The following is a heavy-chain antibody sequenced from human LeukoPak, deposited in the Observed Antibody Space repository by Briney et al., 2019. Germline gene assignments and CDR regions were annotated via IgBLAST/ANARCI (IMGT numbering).Heavy chain of an antibody. CDR3: ARDRGGATDFDY. D-gene: IGHD1-26*01. V-gene: IGHV3-21*01. Sequence: GGALRLSCAASGFSFSTYSMDWVRQAPGKGLEWVSYISSSNNYIYYADSVKGRFTISRGNAKNSLYLQMNSLRAEDTAVYYCARDRGGATDFDYWGQGTLVTVSS. CDR2: ISSSNNYI. J-gene: IGHJ4*02. CDR1: GFSFSTYS.